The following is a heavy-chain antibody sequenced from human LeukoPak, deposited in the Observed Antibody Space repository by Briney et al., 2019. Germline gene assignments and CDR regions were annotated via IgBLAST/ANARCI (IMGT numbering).Heavy chain of an antibody. CDR1: GYTFTSYD. J-gene: IGHJ4*02. CDR2: MNPNSGGT. Sequence: ASVKVSCKASGYTFTSYDINWVRQATGQGLEWMGWMNPNSGGTNYAQKFQGRVTMTRDTSISTAYMELSRLRSDDTAVYYCARDTPSTHWGQGTLVTVSS. V-gene: IGHV1-2*02. D-gene: IGHD3-3*02. CDR3: ARDTPSTH.